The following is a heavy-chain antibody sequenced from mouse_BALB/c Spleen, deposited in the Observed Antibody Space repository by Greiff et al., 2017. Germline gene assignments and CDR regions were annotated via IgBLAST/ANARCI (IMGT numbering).Heavy chain of an antibody. Sequence: EVQLQESGPGLVKPSQSLSLTCTVTGYSITSDYAWYWIRQFPGNKLEWMGYISYSGSTSYNPSLKSRISITRDTSKNQFFLQLNSVTTEDTATYYCARRADDPYAMDYWGQGTSVTVSS. CDR1: GYSITSDYA. V-gene: IGHV3-2*02. J-gene: IGHJ4*01. CDR3: ARRADDPYAMDY. CDR2: ISYSGST. D-gene: IGHD3-3*01.